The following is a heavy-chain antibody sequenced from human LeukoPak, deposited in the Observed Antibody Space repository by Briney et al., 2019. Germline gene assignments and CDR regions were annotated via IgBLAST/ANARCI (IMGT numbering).Heavy chain of an antibody. V-gene: IGHV3-7*01. D-gene: IGHD2/OR15-2a*01. CDR2: ILPDGSQK. J-gene: IGHJ4*02. CDR3: VSFYEAY. Sequence: GGSLRLSCVASDFTFSFYWMTWVRQAPGKGLEWVANILPDGSQKYYVDSVKGRFTISRDNPKNSLYLQINSLRAEDTAVYYCVSFYEAYWGRGTLVTVSS. CDR1: DFTFSFYW.